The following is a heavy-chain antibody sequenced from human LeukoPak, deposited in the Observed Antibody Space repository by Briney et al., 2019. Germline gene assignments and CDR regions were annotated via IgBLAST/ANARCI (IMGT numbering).Heavy chain of an antibody. CDR1: GGSISSSSYS. Sequence: SETLSLTCTVSGGSISSSSYSWGWIRQPPGKGLEWIGSIYYSGSTYYNPSLKSRVTISVDTSKNQFSLKLSSVTAADTAVYYCARLVGMATTNWGQGTLVTVSS. V-gene: IGHV4-39*01. J-gene: IGHJ4*02. CDR3: ARLVGMATTN. CDR2: IYYSGST. D-gene: IGHD5-24*01.